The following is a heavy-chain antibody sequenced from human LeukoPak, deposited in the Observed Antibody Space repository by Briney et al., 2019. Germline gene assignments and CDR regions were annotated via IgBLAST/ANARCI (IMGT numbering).Heavy chain of an antibody. CDR3: ARVPETGYHLYFDY. J-gene: IGHJ4*02. V-gene: IGHV1-69*06. D-gene: IGHD3-9*01. CDR1: GYTFTSYG. CDR2: IIPIFGTA. Sequence: GASVKVSCKASGYTFTSYGISWVRQAPGQGLEWMGGIIPIFGTANYAQKFQGRVTITADKSTSTAYMELSSLRSEDTAVYYCARVPETGYHLYFDYWGQGTLVTVSS.